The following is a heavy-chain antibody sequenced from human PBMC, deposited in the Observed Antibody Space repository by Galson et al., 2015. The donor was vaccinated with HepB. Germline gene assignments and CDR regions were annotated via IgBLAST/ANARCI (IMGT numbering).Heavy chain of an antibody. CDR1: GFTLSTSGVG. J-gene: IGHJ4*02. D-gene: IGHD3-3*01. CDR3: AHSASSVQYYDFCFDY. Sequence: PALVKPTQTLTLTCTFSGFTLSTSGVGVGWIRQPPGKALEWLALIYWDDDKRYSPSLKSRLTITKDTSKNQVVLTMTNMDPVDTATYYCAHSASSVQYYDFCFDYWGQGTLVTVSS. V-gene: IGHV2-5*02. CDR2: IYWDDDK.